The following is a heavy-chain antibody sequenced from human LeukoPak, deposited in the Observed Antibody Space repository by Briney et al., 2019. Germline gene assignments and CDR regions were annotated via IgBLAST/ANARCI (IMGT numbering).Heavy chain of an antibody. Sequence: GGSLRLSCAASGFSFSNYAMSWVRQAPGKGLEWVSIAGSGVSRLYGDSVKGRVTISRENSKNMLYLQMTSLRADDTAVYYCVKERGALRENYYMDVWGKGTTVIVSS. CDR2: IAGSGVSR. V-gene: IGHV3-23*01. CDR3: VKERGALRENYYMDV. CDR1: GFSFSNYA. J-gene: IGHJ6*03.